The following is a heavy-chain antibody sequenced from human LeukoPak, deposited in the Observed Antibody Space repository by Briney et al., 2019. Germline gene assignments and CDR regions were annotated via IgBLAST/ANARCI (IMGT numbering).Heavy chain of an antibody. CDR1: GFTFSSYA. CDR3: AKNSGYGAKFPFDY. CDR2: ISGSFGST. V-gene: IGHV3-23*01. J-gene: IGHJ4*02. Sequence: GGSLRLSCAVSGFTFSSYAMSWVRQPPGRGLEWVSAISGSFGSTYYADSVKGRFTISRDHPKNTLYLQMNRLRAEDTAVYYCAKNSGYGAKFPFDYWGQGTLVTVSS. D-gene: IGHD5-12*01.